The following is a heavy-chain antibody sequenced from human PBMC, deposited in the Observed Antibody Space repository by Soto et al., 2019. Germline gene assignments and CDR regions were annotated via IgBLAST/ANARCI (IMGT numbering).Heavy chain of an antibody. J-gene: IGHJ4*02. CDR2: IIPMFGTA. D-gene: IGHD3-22*01. CDR1: GGTFSRYA. Sequence: QVQLVQSGAEVKKPGSSVKVSCKASGGTFSRYAISWVRQSPGQGLEWMGGIIPMFGTANYAQKFQGRVTITAVESTSTAYMELSSLRSEDTAVYYCARQFDYESSGYYYPYWGQGTLVTVSS. V-gene: IGHV1-69*01. CDR3: ARQFDYESSGYYYPY.